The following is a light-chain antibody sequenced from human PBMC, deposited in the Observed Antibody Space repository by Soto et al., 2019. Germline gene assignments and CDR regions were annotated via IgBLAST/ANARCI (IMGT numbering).Light chain of an antibody. CDR3: QTWGTSVV. CDR2: LNSDGSH. Sequence: QTVVTQSPSASASLGAPVKLTCTLSSGHSSYAIAWHQQQPEKGPRYLMKLNSDGSHSKGDGIPDRFSGSSSGAERYLTISSLQSEDEADYYCQTWGTSVVFGGGTQLTVL. CDR1: SGHSSYA. V-gene: IGLV4-69*01. J-gene: IGLJ2*01.